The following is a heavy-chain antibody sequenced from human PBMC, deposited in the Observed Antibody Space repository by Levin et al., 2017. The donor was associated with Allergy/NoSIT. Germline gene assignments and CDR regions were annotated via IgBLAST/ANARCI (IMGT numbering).Heavy chain of an antibody. V-gene: IGHV1-18*01. Sequence: ASVKVSCKASGYNFMNYGISWVRQAPGQGLEWMGWISAYNGDTNYAQNLQGRVTLTTDTPTSTAYMELRSLRSDDTAVYYCARDRLGNTMVRYGMDVWGQGTTVTVSS. CDR2: ISAYNGDT. CDR1: GYNFMNYG. CDR3: ARDRLGNTMVRYGMDV. J-gene: IGHJ6*02. D-gene: IGHD3-10*01.